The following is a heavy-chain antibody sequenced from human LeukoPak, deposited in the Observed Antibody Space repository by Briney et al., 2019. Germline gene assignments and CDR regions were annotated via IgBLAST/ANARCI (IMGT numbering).Heavy chain of an antibody. CDR2: IIDSGNSI. D-gene: IGHD1-26*01. CDR1: GFTFSSCA. J-gene: IGHJ4*02. V-gene: IGHV3-23*01. CDR3: AKDPIFSGSYGVFDY. Sequence: GGSLRLSCAASGFTFSSCAMSWVRQAPGKGLEWVSTIIDSGNSIYYADSAEGRFTISRDSSKNTLYLQMNSLRAGDTAVYYCAKDPIFSGSYGVFDYWGLGTLVTVSS.